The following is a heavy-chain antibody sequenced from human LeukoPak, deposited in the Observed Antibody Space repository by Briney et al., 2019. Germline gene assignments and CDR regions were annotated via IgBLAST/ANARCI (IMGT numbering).Heavy chain of an antibody. V-gene: IGHV4-34*01. D-gene: IGHD1-26*01. Sequence: PSETLSLTCAVYGGSFSGYYWSWIRQPPGKGLEWIGEINHSGSTNYNPSLKSRVTISVDTSKNQFSLKLSSVTAADTAVYYCARGRSVGARFDYWGQGTLATVSS. CDR1: GGSFSGYY. CDR3: ARGRSVGARFDY. CDR2: INHSGST. J-gene: IGHJ4*02.